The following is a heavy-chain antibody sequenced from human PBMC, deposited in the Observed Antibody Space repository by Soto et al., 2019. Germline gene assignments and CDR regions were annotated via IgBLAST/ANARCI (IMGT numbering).Heavy chain of an antibody. CDR3: VRYPVGYFDY. D-gene: IGHD1-26*01. CDR1: GGSISSYY. V-gene: IGHV4-59*01. Sequence: PSETLSLTCTVSGGSISSYYWSWIRQPPGKGLEWIGYIYYSGSTNYNPSLKSRVTISVDTSKNQFSLKLSSVTAADTAVYYCVRYPVGYFDYWGQGTLVTVSS. J-gene: IGHJ4*02. CDR2: IYYSGST.